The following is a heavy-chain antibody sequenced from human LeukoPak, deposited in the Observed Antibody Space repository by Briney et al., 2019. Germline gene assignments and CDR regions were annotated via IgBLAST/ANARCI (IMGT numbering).Heavy chain of an antibody. D-gene: IGHD6-13*01. CDR2: IIPIFGTA. CDR3: ARVIAAAGTRVRGDYYYYYMDV. CDR1: GGTFSSYA. Sequence: ASVKVSCKASGGTFSSYAISWVRQAPGQGLEWMGGIIPIFGTANYAQKFQGRVTITADESTSTAYMELRGLRSDDTAVYYCARVIAAAGTRVRGDYYYYYMDVWGKGTTVTVSS. V-gene: IGHV1-69*13. J-gene: IGHJ6*03.